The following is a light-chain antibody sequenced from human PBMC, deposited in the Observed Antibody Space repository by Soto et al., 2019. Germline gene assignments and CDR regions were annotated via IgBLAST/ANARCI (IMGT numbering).Light chain of an antibody. CDR2: DNT. CDR3: SSYTTSSTLDHVV. CDR1: SSDIGAGYR. V-gene: IGLV1-40*01. Sequence: QSVLTQPPSVSGAPGERVTISCTGSSSDIGAGYRVRWYQQVPGTAPKLLIYDNTNRPSGVSVRFSGSKSGTSASLAISGLQAEDEADYYCSSYTTSSTLDHVVFGGGTKLTVL. J-gene: IGLJ2*01.